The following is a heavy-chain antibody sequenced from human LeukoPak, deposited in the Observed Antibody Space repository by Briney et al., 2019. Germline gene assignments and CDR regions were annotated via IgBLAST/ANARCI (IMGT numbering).Heavy chain of an antibody. CDR1: GGTFSSYA. CDR3: ARGGGYCSSTSCAYYYYMDV. V-gene: IGHV1-69*05. Sequence: SVKVSCKASGGTFSSYAISWVRQAPGQGLEWMGGIIPIFGTVNYAQKFQGRVTITTDESTSTAYMELSSLRSEDTAVYYCARGGGYCSSTSCAYYYYMDVWGKGTTVTVSS. D-gene: IGHD2-2*01. J-gene: IGHJ6*03. CDR2: IIPIFGTV.